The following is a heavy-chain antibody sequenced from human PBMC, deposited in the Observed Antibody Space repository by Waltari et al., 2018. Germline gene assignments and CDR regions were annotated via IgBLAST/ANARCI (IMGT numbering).Heavy chain of an antibody. Sequence: EVQLLASGGGLVQPGGSLRLSCAASGFTFSSYAMTWVRQAPGKGLEWVSSISGSGSYTYYADSVKGRFTFSRDNSKNTLYLQMNSLRAEDTAVYYCARYLNSWAPFDYWGQGTLVTVSS. D-gene: IGHD6-13*01. CDR3: ARYLNSWAPFDY. V-gene: IGHV3-23*01. CDR1: GFTFSSYA. CDR2: ISGSGSYT. J-gene: IGHJ4*02.